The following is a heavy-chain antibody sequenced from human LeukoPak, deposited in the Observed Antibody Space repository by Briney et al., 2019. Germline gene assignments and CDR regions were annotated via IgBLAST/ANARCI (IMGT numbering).Heavy chain of an antibody. CDR1: GGSFSNYY. Sequence: SETLSLTCAVHGGSFSNYYWSWIRQSPVRGLEWFGEISHSGGTNYNPSLKSRVTISLDTSKNQFSLKLSSVTAADTAVYFCARGPPINTNRRRRYYFDYWGQGTLVSVSS. CDR2: ISHSGGT. D-gene: IGHD3-9*01. CDR3: ARGPPINTNRRRRYYFDY. J-gene: IGHJ4*02. V-gene: IGHV4-34*01.